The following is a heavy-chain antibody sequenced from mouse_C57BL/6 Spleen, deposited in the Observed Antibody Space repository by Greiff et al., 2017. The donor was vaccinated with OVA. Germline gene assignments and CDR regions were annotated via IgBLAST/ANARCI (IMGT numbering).Heavy chain of an antibody. CDR1: GYTFTSYW. CDR2: IDPADSYT. J-gene: IGHJ3*01. D-gene: IGHD1-1*01. CDR3: ASYGSAWFAY. Sequence: VQLQQPGAELVRPGTSVKLSCKASGYTFTSYWMHWVKQRPGQGLEWIGVIDPADSYTNYNQKFKGKATLTVDTSSSTAYMQLSSLTSEDSAVYDCASYGSAWFAYWGQGTLVTVSA. V-gene: IGHV1-59*01.